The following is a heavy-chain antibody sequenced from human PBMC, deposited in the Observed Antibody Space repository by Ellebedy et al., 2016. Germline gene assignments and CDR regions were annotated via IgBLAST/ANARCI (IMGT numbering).Heavy chain of an antibody. V-gene: IGHV4-34*01. CDR3: VRRIGARPPDY. CDR1: GGSFSDYY. Sequence: SETLSLXXAVYGGSFSDYYWTWIRQPPGKGLEWIGEINHSGSSNYNPSLKSRATISVDTSKNQFSLKLSSVTAADTAVYYCVRRIGARPPDYWGQGTLVTVSS. J-gene: IGHJ4*02. D-gene: IGHD3-16*01. CDR2: INHSGSS.